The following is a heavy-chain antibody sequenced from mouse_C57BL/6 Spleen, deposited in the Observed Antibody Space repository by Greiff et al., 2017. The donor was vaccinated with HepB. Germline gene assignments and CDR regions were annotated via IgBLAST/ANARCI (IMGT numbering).Heavy chain of an antibody. V-gene: IGHV1-81*01. D-gene: IGHD1-1*01. J-gene: IGHJ4*01. CDR2: IYPRSGNT. Sequence: QVQLKQSGAELARPGASVKLSCKASGYTFTSYGISWVKQRTGQGLEWIGEIYPRSGNTYYNEKFKGKATLTADKSSSTAYMELRSLTSEDSAVYFCARKGGSSYYAMDYWGQGTSVTVSS. CDR3: ARKGGSSYYAMDY. CDR1: GYTFTSYG.